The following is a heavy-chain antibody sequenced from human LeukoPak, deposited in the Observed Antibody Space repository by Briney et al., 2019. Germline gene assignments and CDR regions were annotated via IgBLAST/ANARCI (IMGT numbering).Heavy chain of an antibody. J-gene: IGHJ4*02. CDR2: IYHSGST. V-gene: IGHV4-38-2*02. CDR1: GYSISSGFY. Sequence: PSETLSLTCTVSGYSISSGFYWGWIRQPPGKGLECIGSIYHSGSTYYNPSLKSRVTISVDTSKNQFSLNLSSVTAADTAMYYCARAVGTSRNFFDYWGQGTLVAVSS. CDR3: ARAVGTSRNFFDY. D-gene: IGHD4-23*01.